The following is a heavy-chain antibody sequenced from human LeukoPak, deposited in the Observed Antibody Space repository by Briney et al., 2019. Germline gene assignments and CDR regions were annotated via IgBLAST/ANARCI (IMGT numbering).Heavy chain of an antibody. V-gene: IGHV1-8*03. J-gene: IGHJ6*03. D-gene: IGHD3-9*01. Sequence: ASVKVSCKASGYTFTNYDINWVRQATGQGLEWMGYMNPNSGNSAYAQKFQGRVTITTDESTSTAYMELSSLRSEDTAVYYCARVNRGPYFDWLGPDYYYYMDVWGKGTTVTVSS. CDR2: MNPNSGNS. CDR3: ARVNRGPYFDWLGPDYYYYMDV. CDR1: GYTFTNYD.